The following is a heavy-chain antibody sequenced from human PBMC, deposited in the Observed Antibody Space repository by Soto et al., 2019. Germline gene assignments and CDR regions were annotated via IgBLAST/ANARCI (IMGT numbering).Heavy chain of an antibody. CDR1: GFSFSSYT. V-gene: IGHV3-23*01. Sequence: PVGSLRLSCVASGFSFSSYTMNWVRQAPGKGLEWVSGVSGNGGNTYYADSVKGRFSISRDNSKNTLYLQLNSLRAEDTAIYYCAKDRMGASGWFDPWGQGT. CDR3: AKDRMGASGWFDP. J-gene: IGHJ5*02. D-gene: IGHD1-26*01. CDR2: VSGNGGNT.